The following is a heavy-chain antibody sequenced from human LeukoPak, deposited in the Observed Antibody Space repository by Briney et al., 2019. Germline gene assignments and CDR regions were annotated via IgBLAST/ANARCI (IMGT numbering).Heavy chain of an antibody. CDR3: AGGSSSAPQILAFDL. CDR1: GNTFNNYG. V-gene: IGHV1-18*01. CDR2: ISGHNGNT. Sequence: ASVKVSCKAFGNTFNNYGITWVRRAPGQGLEWMGWISGHNGNTKYAQKLQGRVTMTTDTSTSAAYMEVRSLRSDDTAMYYCAGGSSSAPQILAFDLWGQGTLVTVSS. D-gene: IGHD3-16*01. J-gene: IGHJ4*02.